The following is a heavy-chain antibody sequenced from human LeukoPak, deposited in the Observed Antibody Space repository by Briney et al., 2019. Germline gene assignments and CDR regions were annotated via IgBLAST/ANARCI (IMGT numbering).Heavy chain of an antibody. J-gene: IGHJ4*02. D-gene: IGHD6-6*01. CDR1: GFTFSSYA. CDR3: AKDWAQRIAARPGLLDY. Sequence: GGFLRLSCAASGFTFSSYAMSWVRQAPGKGLEWVSAISGSGGSTYYADSVKGRFTISRDNSKNTLYLQMNSLRAEDTAVYYCAKDWAQRIAARPGLLDYWGQGTLVTASS. V-gene: IGHV3-23*01. CDR2: ISGSGGST.